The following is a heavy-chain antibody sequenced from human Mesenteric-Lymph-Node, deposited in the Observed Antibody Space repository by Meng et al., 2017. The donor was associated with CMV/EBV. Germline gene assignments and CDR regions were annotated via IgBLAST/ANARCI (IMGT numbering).Heavy chain of an antibody. V-gene: IGHV1-69*04. D-gene: IGHD4-17*01. CDR1: AGTFRSDA. Sequence: KASAGTFRSDAISFVRQASGQGLEWMGSIIPILGIANYAQKFQGRVTITADKSTRTAYMELSSLRSEDTAVYYCASVDGDYAQNWFDPWGQGTLVTVSS. J-gene: IGHJ5*02. CDR3: ASVDGDYAQNWFDP. CDR2: IIPILGIA.